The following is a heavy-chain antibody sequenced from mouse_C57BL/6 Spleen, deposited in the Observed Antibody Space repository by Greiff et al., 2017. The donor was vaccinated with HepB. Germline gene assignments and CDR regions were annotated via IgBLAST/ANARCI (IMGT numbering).Heavy chain of an antibody. V-gene: IGHV1-18*01. CDR2: INPNNGGT. Sequence: EVQLQQSGPELVKPGASVKITCKASGYTFTDYNMDWVKQSHGKSLEWIGDINPNNGGTIYNQKFKGKATLTVDKSSSTAYMELRSLTSEDTAVYYCARSGGEAWFAYWGQGTLVTVSA. J-gene: IGHJ3*01. CDR1: GYTFTDYN. CDR3: ARSGGEAWFAY. D-gene: IGHD1-1*02.